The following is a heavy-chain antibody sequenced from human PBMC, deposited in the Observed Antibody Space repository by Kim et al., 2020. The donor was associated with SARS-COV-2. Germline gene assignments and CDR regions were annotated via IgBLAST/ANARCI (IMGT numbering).Heavy chain of an antibody. CDR1: GFTFSSYG. Sequence: GGSLRLSCAASGFTFSSYGMHWVRQAPGKGLEWVAVIWYDGSNKYYADSVKGRFTISRDNSKNTLYLQMNSLRAEDTAVYYCAKDYSSSWYWRYYGMDVWGQGTTVTVSS. CDR2: IWYDGSNK. J-gene: IGHJ6*02. D-gene: IGHD6-13*01. V-gene: IGHV3-33*06. CDR3: AKDYSSSWYWRYYGMDV.